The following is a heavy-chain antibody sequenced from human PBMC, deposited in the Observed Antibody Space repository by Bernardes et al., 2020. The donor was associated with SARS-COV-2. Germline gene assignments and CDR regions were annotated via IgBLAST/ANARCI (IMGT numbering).Heavy chain of an antibody. V-gene: IGHV4-61*09. D-gene: IGHD2-21*01. CDR3: ARSPPGGEGYYFDP. CDR1: GGSISSGSYY. J-gene: IGHJ4*02. Sequence: SETLSLTCTVSGGSISSGSYYWSWIRQPAGKGLEWIGHIYSSGSTSSNPSLRSRVTISVDPSKNHFSLKLSSVTAADTAVYYCARSPPGGEGYYFDPWGQGTLVTVSS. CDR2: IYSSGST.